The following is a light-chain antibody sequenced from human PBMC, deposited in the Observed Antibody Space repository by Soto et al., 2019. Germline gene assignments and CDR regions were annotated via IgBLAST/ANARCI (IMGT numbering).Light chain of an antibody. V-gene: IGKV3-15*01. CDR2: GAS. J-gene: IGKJ5*01. CDR3: QQYKSWPIT. CDR1: QSISDT. Sequence: EIVMTQSPATLSVSPGGRATLSCRASQSISDTLAWYQQKPGQAPRLLIHGASTRAPGFPARFSGSGSGTEFTLTISGLQSEDFAVYYCQQYKSWPITFGQGTRLENK.